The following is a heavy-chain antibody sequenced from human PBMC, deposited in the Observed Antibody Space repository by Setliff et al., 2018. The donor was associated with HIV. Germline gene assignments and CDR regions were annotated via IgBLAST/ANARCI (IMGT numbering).Heavy chain of an antibody. J-gene: IGHJ4*02. CDR3: ARERSLGDYPWGSYRTIDY. CDR1: GVSTISSSSSYC. CDR2: ISHSGIT. V-gene: IGHV4-39*07. D-gene: IGHD3-16*02. Sequence: PSETLSLTCIVSGVSTISSSSSYCWGWIRQPPGKGLEWIGYISHSGITYYNPSLKSRVTMSVDTSKNQLSLKLNSVTAADTAVYYCARERSLGDYPWGSYRTIDYWGQGALVTVSS.